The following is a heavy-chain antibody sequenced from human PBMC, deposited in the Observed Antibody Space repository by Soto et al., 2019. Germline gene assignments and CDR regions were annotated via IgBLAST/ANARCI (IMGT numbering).Heavy chain of an antibody. Sequence: ASVKVSCKASGYTFTSYAMHWVRQAPGQRLEWMGWINAGNGNTKYSQKFQGRVTITRDTSASTAYMELSSLRSEDTAVYYCARGGGIVVVPAAIWGQGTMVTVSS. V-gene: IGHV1-3*01. CDR2: INAGNGNT. J-gene: IGHJ3*02. CDR1: GYTFTSYA. D-gene: IGHD2-2*01. CDR3: ARGGGIVVVPAAI.